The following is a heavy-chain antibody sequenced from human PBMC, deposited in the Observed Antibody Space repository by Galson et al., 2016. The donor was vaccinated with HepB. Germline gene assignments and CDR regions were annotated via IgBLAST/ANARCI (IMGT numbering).Heavy chain of an antibody. CDR3: AREWAAFPYNWFDP. CDR2: IYYSGST. D-gene: IGHD3-3*02. Sequence: SETLSLTCSVSGASISSYYWSWIRQSPGKGLEWIGHIYYSGSTNYNPSLKSRVTISVDTSNNQFSLKLTSVTAADPAVYYCAREWAAFPYNWFDPWGQGTLVTVSS. J-gene: IGHJ5*02. CDR1: GASISSYY. V-gene: IGHV4-59*01.